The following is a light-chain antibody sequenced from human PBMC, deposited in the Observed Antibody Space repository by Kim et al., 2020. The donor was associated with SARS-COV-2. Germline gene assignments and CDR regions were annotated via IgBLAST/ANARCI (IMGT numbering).Light chain of an antibody. Sequence: ASVGERGTNTRRPMQGIRNHVAWLEQKTGKAPKSLSCAASSLQNGLPSKFSGSGSGKDLTLTISSLEPEEFATYYCQQYDSYPRTFGQGTKGDIK. CDR3: QQYDSYPRT. CDR2: AAS. V-gene: IGKV1-16*02. CDR1: QGIRNH. J-gene: IGKJ1*01.